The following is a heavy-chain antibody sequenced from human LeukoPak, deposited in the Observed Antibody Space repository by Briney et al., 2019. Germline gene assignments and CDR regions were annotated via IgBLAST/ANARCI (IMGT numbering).Heavy chain of an antibody. V-gene: IGHV3-23*01. J-gene: IGHJ4*02. CDR1: GFTFSSYA. CDR3: AKAPVTTCRGAFCYPFDY. D-gene: IGHD2-15*01. CDR2: ISGSGGST. Sequence: GGSLRLSCAASGFTFSSYAMSWVRQAPGKGLEWVSAISGSGGSTYYADSVKGRFTISRDNSKNTLYLQMNSLRTEDTAVYYCAKAPVTTCRGAFCYPFDYWGLGTLVTVSS.